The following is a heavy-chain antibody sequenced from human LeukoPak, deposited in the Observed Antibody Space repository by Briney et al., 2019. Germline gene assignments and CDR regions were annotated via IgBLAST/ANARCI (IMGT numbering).Heavy chain of an antibody. D-gene: IGHD3-9*01. CDR3: ANTYYDILTGPPEGVDY. V-gene: IGHV3-53*01. CDR2: IYSGGST. CDR1: GLTVSGNY. J-gene: IGHJ4*02. Sequence: GGSLRLSCAASGLTVSGNYMSWVRQAPGKGLEWVSVIYSGGSTYSADSVKGRFTISRDNSKNTLYLQMNSLRAEDTAIYYCANTYYDILTGPPEGVDYWGQGTLVTVSS.